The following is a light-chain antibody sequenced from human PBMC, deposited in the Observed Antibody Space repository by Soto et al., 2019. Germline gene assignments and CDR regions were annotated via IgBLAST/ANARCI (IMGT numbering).Light chain of an antibody. CDR1: QGIRND. CDR3: QQYNTFWT. J-gene: IGKJ1*01. V-gene: IGKV1-13*02. Sequence: IQMTQSPSSLSASLGDIVTITFRASQGIRNDLGWFQQKPGKAPKLLIYDASSLESGVPSRVSGSGSGTEFTLTISSLQPDDFATYYCQQYNTFWTFGPGTKVDIK. CDR2: DAS.